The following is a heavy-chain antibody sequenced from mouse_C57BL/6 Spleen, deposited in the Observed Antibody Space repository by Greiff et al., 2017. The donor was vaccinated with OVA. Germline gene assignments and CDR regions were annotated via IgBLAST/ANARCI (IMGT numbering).Heavy chain of an antibody. D-gene: IGHD1-1*01. Sequence: QVQLKQSGAELVRPGASVTLSCKASGYTFTDSEMHWVKQTPVHGLEWIGAIDPETGGTAYNQKFKGKAILTADKSSSTAYMELRSLTSEDSAVYYCTRSRYYGSSRYWYFDVWGTGTTVTVSS. CDR1: GYTFTDSE. J-gene: IGHJ1*03. V-gene: IGHV1-15*01. CDR3: TRSRYYGSSRYWYFDV. CDR2: IDPETGGT.